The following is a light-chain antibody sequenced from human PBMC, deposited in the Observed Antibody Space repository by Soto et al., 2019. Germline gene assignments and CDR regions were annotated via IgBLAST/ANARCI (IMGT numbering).Light chain of an antibody. CDR3: SSYTGSRAYVI. Sequence: QSALTQPASVSGSPGQSITISCTGTSSDIGRYNFVSWYRQHPGEAPQLFIYEVSNRALGVSHHVSGSKSCNTASLTISGLQAEDEAFYYCSSYTGSRAYVIFGGGTKLTVL. CDR1: SSDIGRYNF. CDR2: EVS. J-gene: IGLJ2*01. V-gene: IGLV2-14*01.